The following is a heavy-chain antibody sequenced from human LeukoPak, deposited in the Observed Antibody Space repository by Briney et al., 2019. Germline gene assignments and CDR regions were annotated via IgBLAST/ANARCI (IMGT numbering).Heavy chain of an antibody. CDR1: GFTVSSNY. V-gene: IGHV3-66*01. D-gene: IGHD6-13*01. J-gene: IGHJ5*02. CDR3: ASGSSWYLNWFDP. Sequence: GGSLRLSCAASGFTVSSNYMSWVRQAPGKGLEWVSVIYSGGSTYYADSVKGRFTISRDNSKNTLYLQMNSLRAEDTAVYYCASGSSWYLNWFDPWGQGTLVTVSS. CDR2: IYSGGST.